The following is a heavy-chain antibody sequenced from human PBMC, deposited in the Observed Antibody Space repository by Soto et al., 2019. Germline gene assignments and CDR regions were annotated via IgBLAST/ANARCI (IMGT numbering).Heavy chain of an antibody. J-gene: IGHJ5*02. Sequence: SLRLSCAASGFTFSSCGMHWVRQAPGKGLEWVAVIWYDGSNKYYADSVKGRFTISRDNSKNTLYLQMNSLRAEDTAVYYCAREYDSSGYYSYWFDPWGQGTLVTVSS. D-gene: IGHD3-22*01. V-gene: IGHV3-33*01. CDR1: GFTFSSCG. CDR3: AREYDSSGYYSYWFDP. CDR2: IWYDGSNK.